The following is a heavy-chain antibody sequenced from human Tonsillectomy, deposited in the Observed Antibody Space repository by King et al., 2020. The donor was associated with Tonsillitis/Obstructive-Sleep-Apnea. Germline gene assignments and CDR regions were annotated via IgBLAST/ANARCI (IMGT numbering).Heavy chain of an antibody. J-gene: IGHJ4*02. D-gene: IGHD2-2*01. Sequence: QLVQSGAEVKKPGASVKVSCKASGYMFTTYGISWVRQAPGQGLEWMGWISGHNAKTNYAQKLQGRVTMTTDTSTSTAYMELRSLRSDDTAVYYCARTSGDGPAAIFVGYSFDYWGQGTLVTVSS. CDR3: ARTSGDGPAAIFVGYSFDY. CDR2: ISGHNAKT. CDR1: GYMFTTYG. V-gene: IGHV1-18*01.